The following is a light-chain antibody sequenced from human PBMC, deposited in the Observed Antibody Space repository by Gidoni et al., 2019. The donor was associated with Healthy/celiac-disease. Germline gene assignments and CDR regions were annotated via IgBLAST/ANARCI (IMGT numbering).Light chain of an antibody. CDR3: QQYGAT. CDR1: RIVSSSY. V-gene: IGKV3D-20*01. J-gene: IGKJ2*01. Sequence: EIVLTPSPATLSLSPGDRATISCGSSRIVSSSYLAWYQQKPGLAPRLLIYDASSRATGIPARFSGSGSGTDFTLTISRLEPEDFAVYYCQQYGATFGQGTKLEIK. CDR2: DAS.